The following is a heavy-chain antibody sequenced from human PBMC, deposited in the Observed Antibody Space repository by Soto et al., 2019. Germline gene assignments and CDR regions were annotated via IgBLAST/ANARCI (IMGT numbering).Heavy chain of an antibody. J-gene: IGHJ3*02. D-gene: IGHD6-19*01. Sequence: LRLSCAASGFTFSSYAMHWVRQAPGKGLEWVAVISYDGSNKYYADSVKGRFTISRDNSKNTLYLQMNSLRAEDTAVYYCARDQKTLNIAVAGPDVEGGGAFDIWGQGTMVTVSS. CDR3: ARDQKTLNIAVAGPDVEGGGAFDI. CDR2: ISYDGSNK. CDR1: GFTFSSYA. V-gene: IGHV3-30-3*01.